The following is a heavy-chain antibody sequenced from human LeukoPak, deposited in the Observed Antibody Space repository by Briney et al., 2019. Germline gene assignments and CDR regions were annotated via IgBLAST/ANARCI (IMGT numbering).Heavy chain of an antibody. CDR3: AKGDVTGIPGNWFDP. V-gene: IGHV3-23*01. D-gene: IGHD6-13*01. CDR2: ISGSGGST. Sequence: TGGSLRLSCAASGFTFSSYAISWVRQAPGKGREWGSAISGSGGSTYYADSVKGRFTISRDNSKTTLYLQMNSLRAEDTAVYYCAKGDVTGIPGNWFDPWGQGTLVTASS. CDR1: GFTFSSYA. J-gene: IGHJ5*02.